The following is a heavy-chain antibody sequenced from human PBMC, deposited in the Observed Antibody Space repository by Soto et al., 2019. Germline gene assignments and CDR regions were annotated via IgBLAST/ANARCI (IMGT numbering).Heavy chain of an antibody. V-gene: IGHV3-30*04. Sequence: LSLTCAASGFTFSSYAMHWVRQAPGKGLEWVAVISYDGSNKYYADSVKGRFTISRDNSKNTLYLQMNSLRAEDTAVYYCARDLGSSSFDYWGQGTLVTVSS. D-gene: IGHD6-13*01. J-gene: IGHJ4*02. CDR1: GFTFSSYA. CDR3: ARDLGSSSFDY. CDR2: ISYDGSNK.